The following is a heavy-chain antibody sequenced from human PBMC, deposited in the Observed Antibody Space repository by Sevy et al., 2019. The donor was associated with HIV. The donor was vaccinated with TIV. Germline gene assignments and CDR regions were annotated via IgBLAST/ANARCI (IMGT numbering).Heavy chain of an antibody. CDR2: INWNSGSR. CDR3: ARGGVPNGVGYNYYYSFMAV. J-gene: IGHJ6*03. V-gene: IGHV3-20*04. D-gene: IGHD2-8*01. Sequence: GGSLRLSCAASGFTLDDYGMSWVRQAPGKGLEWVSGINWNSGSRGYADSVKGRFTISRDNAKNSLYLQMKNLRAEDTDWYSCARGGVPNGVGYNYYYSFMAVWGTGTTVTVS. CDR1: GFTLDDYG.